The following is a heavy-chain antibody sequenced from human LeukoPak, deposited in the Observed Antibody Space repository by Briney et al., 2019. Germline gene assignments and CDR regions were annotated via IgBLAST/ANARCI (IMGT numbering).Heavy chain of an antibody. CDR2: ISGSAGST. V-gene: IGHV3-23*01. Sequence: GGSLRLSCAASGFTFSSYAMSWVRQAPGKGLEWVSVISGSAGSTYYADSVKGRFTISRDNSKNTLYLQMNSLRAEDTAVYYCAKRSPITMVRGVNAAFDYWGQGTLVTVSS. CDR1: GFTFSSYA. J-gene: IGHJ4*02. D-gene: IGHD3-10*01. CDR3: AKRSPITMVRGVNAAFDY.